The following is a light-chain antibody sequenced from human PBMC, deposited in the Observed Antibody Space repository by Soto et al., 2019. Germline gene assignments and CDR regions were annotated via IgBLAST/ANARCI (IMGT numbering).Light chain of an antibody. J-gene: IGKJ3*01. CDR1: QSVSVN. CDR2: GVS. Sequence: EIVMTQSPGTLSVSPGERATLSCRASQSVSVNLAWYQQKPGQAPRLLIYGVSTRATGIPARFSGSESGTEFPLTISSLQSEDFAVYYCQQYNDWPFTFGRGTKVDIK. V-gene: IGKV3-15*01. CDR3: QQYNDWPFT.